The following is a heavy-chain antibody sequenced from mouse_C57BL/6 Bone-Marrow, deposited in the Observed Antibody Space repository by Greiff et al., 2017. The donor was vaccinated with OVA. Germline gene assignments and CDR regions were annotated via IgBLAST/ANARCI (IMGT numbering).Heavy chain of an antibody. Sequence: EVKLEESGGGLVQPGGSMKLSCVASGFTFSNYWMNWVRQSPEKGLEWVAQIRLKSDNYATHYAESVKGRFTISRDDSKSSVYLQMNNLRAEDTGIYYCYYGNYYFDYWGQGTTLTVSS. J-gene: IGHJ2*01. CDR3: YYGNYYFDY. CDR1: GFTFSNYW. V-gene: IGHV6-3*01. D-gene: IGHD2-1*01. CDR2: IRLKSDNYAT.